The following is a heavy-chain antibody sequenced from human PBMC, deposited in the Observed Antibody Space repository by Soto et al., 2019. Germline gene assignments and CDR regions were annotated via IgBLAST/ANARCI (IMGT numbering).Heavy chain of an antibody. J-gene: IGHJ6*02. D-gene: IGHD2-21*01. V-gene: IGHV5-51*01. CDR3: ARAGGRAYYYNDAMDV. CDR1: GYSFTTYW. Sequence: PRGSLNISCKASGYSFTTYWIGWVRQMPGKGLEWMGIIYPGDSESRYSPSFQGQVTISADRSISTAYLQWSSLKASDTAMYFCARAGGRAYYYNDAMDVWGQGTTVTVSS. CDR2: IYPGDSES.